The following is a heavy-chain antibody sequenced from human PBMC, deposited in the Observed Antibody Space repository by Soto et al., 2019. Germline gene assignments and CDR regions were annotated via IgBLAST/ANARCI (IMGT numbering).Heavy chain of an antibody. D-gene: IGHD4-17*01. Sequence: SGKVCCEASGGTFSSYSMSWVRQAPGQGLEWMGGIIPIFGTANYAQKFQGRVTITADESTSTAYMELSSLRSEDTAVYYCASSYGRYGNQYFQHWGQRTLVTVSS. V-gene: IGHV1-69*13. CDR2: IIPIFGTA. CDR3: ASSYGRYGNQYFQH. J-gene: IGHJ1*01. CDR1: GGTFSSYS.